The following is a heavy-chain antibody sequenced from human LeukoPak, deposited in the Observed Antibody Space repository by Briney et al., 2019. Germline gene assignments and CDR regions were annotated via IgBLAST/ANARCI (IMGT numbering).Heavy chain of an antibody. CDR3: ARDYGGPHYFDY. J-gene: IGHJ4*02. CDR2: ITTATSSYI. CDR1: GFTFSSHD. Sequence: GGSLRLSCAASGFTFSSHDMNWVRQAPGKGLEWVSSITTATSSYIYYADSVKGRFTIARDDAKNSLYLQMDSLRAEDTAVYYCARDYGGPHYFDYWGQGTLVTVSS. D-gene: IGHD2-15*01. V-gene: IGHV3-21*01.